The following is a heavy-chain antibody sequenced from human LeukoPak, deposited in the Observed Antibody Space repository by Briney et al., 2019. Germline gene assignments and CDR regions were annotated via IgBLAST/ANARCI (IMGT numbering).Heavy chain of an antibody. CDR2: IFYSGST. D-gene: IGHD5-24*01. CDR1: AGSVSSSSYY. V-gene: IGHV4-39*07. Sequence: SPSLSLAWTVAAGSVSSSSYYWGWIRQPAGKGLELIGTIFYSGSTYYNPSLKSRVTITVDTSKNQFSLKLSSVTAADTAVYYCARDDSRGGSNYNYYGTDVWGQGTTVTVSS. J-gene: IGHJ6*02. CDR3: ARDDSRGGSNYNYYGTDV.